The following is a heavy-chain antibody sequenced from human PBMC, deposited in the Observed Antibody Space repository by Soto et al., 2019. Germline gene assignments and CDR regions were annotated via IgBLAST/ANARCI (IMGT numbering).Heavy chain of an antibody. Sequence: EVQLLESGGGLVQPGGSLRLSCVASGFPFSNYYMDWVRQAPGKGLEWVAVISGSEDNIHYADSVKGRFTISRDNSMHTLYVQMNSLRADDTAISYCAKDLHWFAMDVWGQGTTVTVSS. J-gene: IGHJ6*02. D-gene: IGHD3-10*01. V-gene: IGHV3-23*01. CDR3: AKDLHWFAMDV. CDR1: GFPFSNYY. CDR2: ISGSEDNI.